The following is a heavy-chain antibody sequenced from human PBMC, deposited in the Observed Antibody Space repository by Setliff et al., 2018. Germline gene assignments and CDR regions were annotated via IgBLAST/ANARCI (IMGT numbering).Heavy chain of an antibody. CDR1: DGSFSDYY. D-gene: IGHD3-10*01. CDR3: ARRWNFGPYGSGIHDAFDM. Sequence: KTSETLSLTCAVYDGSFSDYYCSWIRQPPGKGLEWIGEINHYGSTNYKSSLRSRVTISVDTSKNQFSLKLSSVTAADTAVYYCARRWNFGPYGSGIHDAFDMWGQGTMVTVSS. CDR2: INHYGST. J-gene: IGHJ3*02. V-gene: IGHV4-34*01.